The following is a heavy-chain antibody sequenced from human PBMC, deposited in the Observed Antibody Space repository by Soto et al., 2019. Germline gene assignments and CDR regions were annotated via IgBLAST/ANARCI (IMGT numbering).Heavy chain of an antibody. D-gene: IGHD6-13*01. J-gene: IGHJ2*01. Sequence: QVQLLQSGAEVKKPGSSVTVSCKASGGTFSSNSIVWVRQAPGQGLEWMGGIVPMFGTPKNAQKFQGRLTITAAESTSTVYMELKSLRSDDTAVYYCARLEQQLVDYWYLEHWGRGTLVTVSS. CDR3: ARLEQQLVDYWYLEH. CDR2: IVPMFGTP. V-gene: IGHV1-69*12. CDR1: GGTFSSNS.